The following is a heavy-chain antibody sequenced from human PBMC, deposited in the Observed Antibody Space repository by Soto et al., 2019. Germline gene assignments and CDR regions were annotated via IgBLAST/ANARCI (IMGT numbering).Heavy chain of an antibody. J-gene: IGHJ6*02. CDR1: GYTFTSYD. Sequence: ASVKVSCKASGYTFTSYDINWVRQATGQGLEWLGWMNPNSGDTGYAQKLQGRVTMTRNTSISTAYMELGSLRSDDTAVYYCARRALVGVWGQGTTVTVSS. V-gene: IGHV1-8*01. D-gene: IGHD2-15*01. CDR2: MNPNSGDT. CDR3: ARRALVGV.